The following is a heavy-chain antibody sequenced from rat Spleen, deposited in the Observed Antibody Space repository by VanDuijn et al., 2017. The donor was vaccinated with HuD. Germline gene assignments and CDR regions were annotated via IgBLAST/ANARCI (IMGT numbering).Heavy chain of an antibody. D-gene: IGHD1-10*01. V-gene: IGHV3-1*01. CDR2: ISYSGST. Sequence: EVQLQESGPGLVKPSQSLSLSCSVTGYSITNNYWGWIRKFPGNKMEWMGYISYSGSTSYNPSLKSRISITRDTSKNQFFLQLNSVTTEDTATYYCARDNSGYWYFDFWGPGTMVTVSS. CDR1: GYSITNNY. CDR3: ARDNSGYWYFDF. J-gene: IGHJ1*01.